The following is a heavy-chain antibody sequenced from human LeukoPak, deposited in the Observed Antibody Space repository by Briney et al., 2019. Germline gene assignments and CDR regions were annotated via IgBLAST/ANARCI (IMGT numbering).Heavy chain of an antibody. CDR2: IFTSGST. D-gene: IGHD3-3*01. CDR1: GDSINSYY. J-gene: IGHJ5*01. V-gene: IGHV4-4*07. Sequence: SETLSLTCTVSGDSINSYYWNWIRQPADKGLEWIGRIFTSGSTNLNSSLKSRVTMSVDLSSNQFSLNVTSVTAADTAVYFCAREIRPIFGVVTSIAGFDSWGQGTLVTVSS. CDR3: AREIRPIFGVVTSIAGFDS.